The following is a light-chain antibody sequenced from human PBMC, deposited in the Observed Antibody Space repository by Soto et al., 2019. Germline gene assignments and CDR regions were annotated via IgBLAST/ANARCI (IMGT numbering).Light chain of an antibody. V-gene: IGLV1-44*01. CDR1: TSNIGSHS. CDR2: TNN. CDR3: ATWDDSLKGV. J-gene: IGLJ1*01. Sequence: QSVLTHPPSASGTPGQRVTISCSGSTSNIGSHSVSWFQHLPGTAPKLLIITNNQRPSGVPDRFSGYKSGTSASLVISGLQSEDEADYYCATWDDSLKGVFGTGTKVTVL.